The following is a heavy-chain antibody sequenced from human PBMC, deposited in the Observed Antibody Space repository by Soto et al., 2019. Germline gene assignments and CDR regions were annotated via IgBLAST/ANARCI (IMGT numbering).Heavy chain of an antibody. CDR2: ISARGVKT. Sequence: EVQLLESGGDLVQPGGSLRLSCAASGFTFNTYGMSWVRQAPGKGLEWLAVISARGVKTYYADSVKGRFTISRDNSKNTLYLQMNSLRAEDTAVYFCAKDWGSGWLRSYFDSWGQGTLVTVSS. CDR1: GFTFNTYG. J-gene: IGHJ4*02. V-gene: IGHV3-23*01. D-gene: IGHD6-19*01. CDR3: AKDWGSGWLRSYFDS.